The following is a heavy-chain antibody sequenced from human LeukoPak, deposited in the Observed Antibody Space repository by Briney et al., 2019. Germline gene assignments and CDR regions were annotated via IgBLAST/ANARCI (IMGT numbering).Heavy chain of an antibody. Sequence: PGGSLKLSCAASGFTFSGSAMHWVRQASGKGLEWVGRIRSKANSYATAYAASVKGRFTISRDDSKNTAYLQMNSLKTEDTAVYYCKVWFGELLFPYYYYYGMDVWGQGTTVTVSS. D-gene: IGHD3-10*01. V-gene: IGHV3-73*01. J-gene: IGHJ6*02. CDR1: GFTFSGSA. CDR2: IRSKANSYAT. CDR3: KVWFGELLFPYYYYYGMDV.